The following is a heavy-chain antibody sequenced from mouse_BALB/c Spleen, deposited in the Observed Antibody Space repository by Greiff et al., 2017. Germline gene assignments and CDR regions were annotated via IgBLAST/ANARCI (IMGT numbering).Heavy chain of an antibody. J-gene: IGHJ4*01. Sequence: EVMLVESGPGLVKPSQSLSLTCTVTGYSITSDYAWNWIRQFPGNKLEWMGYISYSGSTSYNPSLKSRISITRDTSKNQFFLQLNSVTTEDTATYYCAREGNDLSYAMDYWGQGTSVTVSS. CDR2: ISYSGST. D-gene: IGHD2-3*01. CDR3: AREGNDLSYAMDY. CDR1: GYSITSDYA. V-gene: IGHV3-2*02.